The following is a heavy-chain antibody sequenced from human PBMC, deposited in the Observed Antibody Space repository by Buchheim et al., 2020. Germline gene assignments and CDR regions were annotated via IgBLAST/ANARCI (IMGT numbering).Heavy chain of an antibody. J-gene: IGHJ4*02. CDR3: AKGQFVRKGYFDY. Sequence: EVQLVESGGGLVQPGGSLRLSCAASGFTVSSHYMSWVRQAPGKGLEWVSVIYSGGSTYYADSVKGRFTISCDNSTNTLDYQMNSLRADDTAGDYWAKGQFVRKGYFDYWGQGAL. V-gene: IGHV3-66*01. CDR1: GFTVSSHY. CDR2: IYSGGST. D-gene: IGHD6-6*01.